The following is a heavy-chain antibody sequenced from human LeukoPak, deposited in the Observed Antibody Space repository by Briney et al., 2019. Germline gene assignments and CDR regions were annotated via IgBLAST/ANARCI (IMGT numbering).Heavy chain of an antibody. V-gene: IGHV3-33*01. Sequence: GGSLRLSCAASGFSLSNYAMHWVRQTPRKGLEWVAVIWYDGSNEYYSEFVKGRFAISRDTSRNTLYLQMNNVRAEDTAVYFCARDPGLRLDSWGQGTLVTVS. CDR1: GFSLSNYA. J-gene: IGHJ4*02. CDR2: IWYDGSNE. D-gene: IGHD3-3*01. CDR3: ARDPGLRLDS.